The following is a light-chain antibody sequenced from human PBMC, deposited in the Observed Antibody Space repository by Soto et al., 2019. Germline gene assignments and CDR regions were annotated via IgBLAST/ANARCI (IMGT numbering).Light chain of an antibody. Sequence: EIAMTQSPATLSVPPGEIATLSCRARQSVSTNFSWYQQRPGQAPRLLFYGASIRATAVPARFTASGSGTEFTLTIRSLQSEDFAVYYCQQYNTWPRTFGQGTKVDIK. CDR2: GAS. CDR1: QSVSTN. J-gene: IGKJ1*01. V-gene: IGKV3-15*01. CDR3: QQYNTWPRT.